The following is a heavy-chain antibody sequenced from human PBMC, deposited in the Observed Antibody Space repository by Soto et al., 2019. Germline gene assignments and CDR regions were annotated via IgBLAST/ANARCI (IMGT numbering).Heavy chain of an antibody. CDR1: GYTFTSDA. CDR3: ASMGSGKFLRFLDQDAFDI. V-gene: IGHV1-3*01. J-gene: IGHJ3*02. Sequence: APVKVSCTASGYTFTSDAMHWVRQAPGQRLEWMGWINAGNGNTKYSQKFQGRVTITRDTSASTAYMELSSLRSEDTALYYCASMGSGKFLRFLDQDAFDIWGQGTMVTVSS. CDR2: INAGNGNT. D-gene: IGHD3-3*01.